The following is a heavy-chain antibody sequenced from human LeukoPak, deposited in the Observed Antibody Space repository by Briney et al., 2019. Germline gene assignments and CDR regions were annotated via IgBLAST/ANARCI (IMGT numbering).Heavy chain of an antibody. D-gene: IGHD3-16*01. V-gene: IGHV3-11*04. Sequence: GESLKISCQVSGYSFTKYWIGWVRQMSGKGLEWISYINSGGTTTYYADSVKGRFTISRDSAKNSLYLQMNSLRAEDTAVYYCARHTYTSGKFDCWGQGTLVTVS. CDR2: INSGGTTT. CDR1: GYSFTKYW. CDR3: ARHTYTSGKFDC. J-gene: IGHJ4*02.